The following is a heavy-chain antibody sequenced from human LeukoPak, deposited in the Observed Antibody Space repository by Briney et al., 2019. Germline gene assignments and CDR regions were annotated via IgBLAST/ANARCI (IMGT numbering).Heavy chain of an antibody. V-gene: IGHV3-48*01. D-gene: IGHD4-17*01. CDR1: GFTFSSYS. J-gene: IGHJ4*02. CDR3: ARDRLHYGEYEKTFDY. Sequence: GGSLRLSCAASGFTFSSYSMNWARQAPGKGLEWVSYISYSSSTIYYADSVKGRFTVSRDNGKNSLYLQMNSLRAEDTAVYYCARDRLHYGEYEKTFDYWGQGTLVTVSS. CDR2: ISYSSSTI.